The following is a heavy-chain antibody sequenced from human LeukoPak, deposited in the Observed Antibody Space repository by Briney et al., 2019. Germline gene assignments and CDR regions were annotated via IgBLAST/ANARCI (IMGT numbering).Heavy chain of an antibody. V-gene: IGHV4-39*07. D-gene: IGHD6-13*01. J-gene: IGHJ5*02. CDR2: IYYSGST. CDR1: GGSISSSSYY. Sequence: SETLSLTCTVSGGSISSSSYYWGWIRQPPGKGLEWIGSIYYSGSTYYNPSLKSRVTISVDTSKNQFSLKLSSVTAADTAVYYCARDQEQQLVPNWFDPWGQGTLVTVSS. CDR3: ARDQEQQLVPNWFDP.